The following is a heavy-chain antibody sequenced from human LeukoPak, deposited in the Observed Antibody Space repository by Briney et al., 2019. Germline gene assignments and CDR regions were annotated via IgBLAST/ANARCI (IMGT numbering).Heavy chain of an antibody. V-gene: IGHV3-23*01. Sequence: GGSLRLSCAASGFTFSSYAMSWVRQAPGKGLEWVSAISGSGGSTYYADSVKGRFTISRDNPKNTLYLQMNSLRAEGTAVYYCARYSGSFLREDAFDIWGQGTMVTVSS. CDR1: GFTFSSYA. CDR3: ARYSGSFLREDAFDI. CDR2: ISGSGGST. J-gene: IGHJ3*02. D-gene: IGHD1-26*01.